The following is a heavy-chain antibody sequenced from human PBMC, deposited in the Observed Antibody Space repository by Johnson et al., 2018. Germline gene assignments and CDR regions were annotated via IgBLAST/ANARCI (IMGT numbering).Heavy chain of an antibody. Sequence: QVQLQESGPGLVKPSETLSLSCTVSGDSINTNYWSWIRQPPGKGLEWIGYLYYTGRTNYNPSPKSRVTISVDMSKNQFSLKLRSGVAADTAVYFCARDVTGYGRENAFDIWGQGTMVTVSS. CDR1: GDSINTNY. J-gene: IGHJ3*02. CDR3: ARDVTGYGRENAFDI. V-gene: IGHV4-59*01. CDR2: LYYTGRT. D-gene: IGHD5-12*01.